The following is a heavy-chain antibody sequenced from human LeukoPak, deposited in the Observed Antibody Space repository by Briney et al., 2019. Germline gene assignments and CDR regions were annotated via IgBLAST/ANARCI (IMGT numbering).Heavy chain of an antibody. J-gene: IGHJ5*02. D-gene: IGHD1-14*01. V-gene: IGHV1-8*01. Sequence: ASVKVSCKTSGYPFTTWEINWVRQAAGQGLEWMGWVHPNGGNTAYAQKFQGKVTMTRDTSISTAYMELSGLTSDDTAVYFCARGPRNDPWGQGTLVTVSS. CDR3: ARGPRNDP. CDR1: GYPFTTWE. CDR2: VHPNGGNT.